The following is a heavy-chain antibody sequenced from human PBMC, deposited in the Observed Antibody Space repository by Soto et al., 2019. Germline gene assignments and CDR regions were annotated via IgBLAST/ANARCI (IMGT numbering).Heavy chain of an antibody. CDR1: GFFFTDYF. CDR3: ARQLERRVGAASH. V-gene: IGHV3-11*01. CDR2: ISPSGDVT. Sequence: QVQLAESGGGLVKSGGSLTLSCSTSGFFFTDYFMSWIRQARGKGLEWVSYISPSGDVTHYADSVKGRFTISRDNTKNSLFLQMSSLRDDDTAVYYCARQLERRVGAASHWGQGTRVSVSS. D-gene: IGHD1-26*01. J-gene: IGHJ4*02.